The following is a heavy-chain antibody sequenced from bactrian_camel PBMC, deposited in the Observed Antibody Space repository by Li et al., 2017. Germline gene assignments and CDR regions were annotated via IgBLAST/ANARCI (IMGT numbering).Heavy chain of an antibody. CDR1: GVMTRLYC. D-gene: IGHD6*01. CDR3: AAWAFSACTVATGLSMNQW. Sequence: HVQLVESGGGSVQAGGSLRLSCVASGVMTRLYCMAWFRQSPGVEREEVARVAMDGKTRYADSVKGRFTISRDNAKNTLNLQMNNLKPEDTGMYYCAAWAFSACTVATGLSMNQWWGQGTQVTVS. J-gene: IGHJ4*01. V-gene: IGHV3S53*01. CDR2: VAMDGKT.